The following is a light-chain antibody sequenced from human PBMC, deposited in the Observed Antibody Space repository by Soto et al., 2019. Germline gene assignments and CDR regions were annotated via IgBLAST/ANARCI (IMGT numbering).Light chain of an antibody. CDR3: QQYNSLVS. J-gene: IGKJ4*01. V-gene: IGKV1-33*01. CDR2: DAS. Sequence: DIQMTQSPSSLSASVGDRVTISCQASRDVSDYLNWYQQKPGKAPKVLIHDASKLERGVPSRFSGSGLGTNFTFTISGLQHEDFASYYCQQYNSLVSFGGGTRVDLK. CDR1: RDVSDY.